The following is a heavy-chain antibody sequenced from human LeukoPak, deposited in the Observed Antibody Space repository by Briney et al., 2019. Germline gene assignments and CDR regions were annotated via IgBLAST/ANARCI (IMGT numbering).Heavy chain of an antibody. CDR2: INPSGGST. Sequence: ASVKVSCKASGYTFPGYYMHWVRQAPGQGLEWMGIINPSGGSTSYAQKFQGRVTMTRDTSTSTVYMELSSLRSEDTAVYYCAREGRNDILTGYTTPYFDYWGQGTLVTVSS. J-gene: IGHJ4*02. CDR1: GYTFPGYY. V-gene: IGHV1-46*01. CDR3: AREGRNDILTGYTTPYFDY. D-gene: IGHD3-9*01.